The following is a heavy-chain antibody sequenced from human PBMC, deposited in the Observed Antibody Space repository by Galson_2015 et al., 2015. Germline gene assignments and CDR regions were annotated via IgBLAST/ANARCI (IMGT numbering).Heavy chain of an antibody. J-gene: IGHJ4*02. Sequence: SEPLSLTCTVSGGSITSSNYYWGWIRQPPGKGLEWIGSMFYSGSTNYNQSLKSRVTISVDTTTNQFSLKLSSATAADTAVYYCARHERKAVAGQIDNWGQGILVTVSS. CDR1: GGSITSSNYY. CDR2: MFYSGST. D-gene: IGHD6-19*01. V-gene: IGHV4-39*01. CDR3: ARHERKAVAGQIDN.